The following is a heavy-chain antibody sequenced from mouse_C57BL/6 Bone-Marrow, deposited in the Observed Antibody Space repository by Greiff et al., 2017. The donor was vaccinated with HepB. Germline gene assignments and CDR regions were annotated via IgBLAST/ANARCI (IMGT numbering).Heavy chain of an antibody. CDR2: IWSGGST. D-gene: IGHD1-1*01. V-gene: IGHV2-2*01. J-gene: IGHJ1*03. Sequence: VQRVESGPGLVQPSQSLSITCTVSGFSLTSYGVHWVRQSPGKGLEWLGVIWSGGSTDYNAAFISRLSISKDNSKSQVFFKMNSLQADDTAIYYCATPFITTVVALDWYFDVWGTGTTVTVSS. CDR3: ATPFITTVVALDWYFDV. CDR1: GFSLTSYG.